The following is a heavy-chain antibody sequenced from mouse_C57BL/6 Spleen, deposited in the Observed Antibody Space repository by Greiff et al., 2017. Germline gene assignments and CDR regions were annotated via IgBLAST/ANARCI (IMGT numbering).Heavy chain of an antibody. D-gene: IGHD1-1*01. J-gene: IGHJ3*01. V-gene: IGHV1-39*01. CDR1: GYSFTDYN. Sequence: EVQLQQSGPELVKPGASVKISCKASGYSFTDYNMNWVKQSNGKSLEWIGVINPNFGTTSYNQKFKGKATLTVDQSSSTAYMQLNSLTSEYSAVYYCARDYYGSSYEGLFAYWGQGTLVTVSA. CDR2: INPNFGTT. CDR3: ARDYYGSSYEGLFAY.